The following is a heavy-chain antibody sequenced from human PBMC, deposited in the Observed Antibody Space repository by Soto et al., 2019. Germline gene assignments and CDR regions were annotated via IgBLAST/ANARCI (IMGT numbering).Heavy chain of an antibody. CDR3: ATQGVIAATFYAMDV. CDR2: IKQDGSEK. Sequence: GGSLRLSCAASGFTFSSSWMSWARQAPGKGLEWVANIKQDGSEKYYWGSVKGRFSISRDNANNSLYLQMNSLRAEDTAVYYCATQGVIAATFYAMDVWGQGTTVTVSS. D-gene: IGHD2-15*01. CDR1: GFTFSSSW. J-gene: IGHJ6*02. V-gene: IGHV3-7*01.